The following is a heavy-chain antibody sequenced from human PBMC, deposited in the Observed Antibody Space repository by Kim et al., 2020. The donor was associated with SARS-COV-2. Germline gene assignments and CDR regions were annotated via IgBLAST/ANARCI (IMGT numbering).Heavy chain of an antibody. CDR3: ARDDEDDIVAPGYFDY. Sequence: GGSLRLSCAASGFTFSSYAMHWVRQAPGKGLEWVAVISYDGSNKYYADSVKGRFTISRDNSKNTLYLQMNSLRAEDTAVYYCARDDEDDIVAPGYFDYWGQGTLVTVSS. CDR1: GFTFSSYA. J-gene: IGHJ4*02. CDR2: ISYDGSNK. V-gene: IGHV3-30*04. D-gene: IGHD5-12*01.